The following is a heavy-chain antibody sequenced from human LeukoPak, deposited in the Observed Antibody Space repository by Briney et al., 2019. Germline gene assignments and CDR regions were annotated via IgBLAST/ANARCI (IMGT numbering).Heavy chain of an antibody. J-gene: IGHJ6*03. Sequence: GASVKVSCKASGYTFTSYYMHWVRQAPGQGLEWMGWINPNSGGTNYAQKFQGRVTMTRDTSISTAYMELSRLRSDDTAVYYCARGGCTNGVCHYYYYYYMDVWGKGTTVTVSS. CDR2: INPNSGGT. CDR3: ARGGCTNGVCHYYYYYYMDV. CDR1: GYTFTSYY. V-gene: IGHV1-2*02. D-gene: IGHD2-8*01.